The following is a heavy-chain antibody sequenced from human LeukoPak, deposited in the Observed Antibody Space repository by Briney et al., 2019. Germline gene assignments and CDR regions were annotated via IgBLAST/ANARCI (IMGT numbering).Heavy chain of an antibody. CDR1: GFTFSAYW. J-gene: IGHJ5*02. CDR2: INSDGSST. V-gene: IGHV3-74*01. Sequence: PGGSLRLSCAASGFTFSAYWMHWVRQAPGKGLVWVSRINSDGSSTGYADSVKGRFTISRDNAKNTLYLQMNSLRAEDTAVYYCARDWVPAAPQTTNWFDPWGQGTLVIVSS. CDR3: ARDWVPAAPQTTNWFDP. D-gene: IGHD2-2*01.